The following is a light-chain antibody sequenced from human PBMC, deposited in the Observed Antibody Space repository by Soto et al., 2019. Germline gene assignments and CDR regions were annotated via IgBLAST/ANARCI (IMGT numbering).Light chain of an antibody. V-gene: IGLV2-23*02. Sequence: QSVLTQPASVSGSPGQSITISCTGSSSDVGSYNLVSWYQQHPGKAPKLVIYEVTKRPSGVSSRFSASKSGNTASLTISGLQAEGEADYYCCSYAGSRTYVVFGGGTKLTVL. CDR1: SSDVGSYNL. CDR3: CSYAGSRTYVV. J-gene: IGLJ2*01. CDR2: EVT.